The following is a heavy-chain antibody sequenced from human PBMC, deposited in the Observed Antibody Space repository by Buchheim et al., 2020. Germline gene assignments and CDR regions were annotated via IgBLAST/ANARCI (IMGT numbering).Heavy chain of an antibody. J-gene: IGHJ6*02. CDR1: GFTIDDYG. D-gene: IGHD5-18*01. Sequence: EVQLVESGGGVVRPGGSLRLSCAASGFTIDDYGMTWVRQPPGKGLEWVSGTSWNGGTRGYADSVKGRFTISRDNGKNSLYLQMNSMRVEDTALYYCARARDTGGYYYYGMDVWGQGTT. CDR2: TSWNGGTR. V-gene: IGHV3-20*04. CDR3: ARARDTGGYYYYGMDV.